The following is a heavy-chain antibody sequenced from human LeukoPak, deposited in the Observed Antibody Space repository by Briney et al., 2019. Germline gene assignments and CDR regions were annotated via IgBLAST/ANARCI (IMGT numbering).Heavy chain of an antibody. V-gene: IGHV5-51*01. D-gene: IGHD2-2*02. CDR1: GYSFTSYW. CDR2: IYPGDSVT. J-gene: IGHJ4*02. Sequence: GESLKISCKGSGYSFTSYWIGWVRQMPGKGLEWMGIIYPGDSVTRYSPSFQGQVTISADKSISTAYLQWSSLKASDTAMYYCARLPYCSSTSCYTGSWDYWGQGTLVTVSS. CDR3: ARLPYCSSTSCYTGSWDY.